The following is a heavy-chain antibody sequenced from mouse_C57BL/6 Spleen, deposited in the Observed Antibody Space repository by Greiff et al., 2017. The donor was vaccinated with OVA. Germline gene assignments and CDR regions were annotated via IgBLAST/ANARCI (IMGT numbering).Heavy chain of an antibody. CDR2: IWTGGGT. CDR1: GFSLTSYA. J-gene: IGHJ3*01. Sequence: VQGVESGPGLVAPSQSLSITCTVSGFSLTSYAISWVRQPPGKGLEWLGVIWTGGGTNYNSALKSRLSISKDNSKSQVFLKMNSLQTDDTARYYCARNSVYDYDGSWFAYWGQGTLVTVSA. V-gene: IGHV2-9-1*01. D-gene: IGHD2-4*01. CDR3: ARNSVYDYDGSWFAY.